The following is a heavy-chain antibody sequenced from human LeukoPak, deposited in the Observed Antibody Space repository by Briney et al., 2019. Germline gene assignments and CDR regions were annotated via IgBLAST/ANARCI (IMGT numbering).Heavy chain of an antibody. D-gene: IGHD5-24*01. CDR2: IYSGAST. Sequence: GGSLRLYCAASGFTVSSKYMSWVRQAPGKGLEWVSVIYSGASTYYADSVKGRFTISRDNSKNTVYLQMNSLRAEDTAVYYCARESSGWLQLFDYWGQGTLATVSS. V-gene: IGHV3-66*01. CDR3: ARESSGWLQLFDY. J-gene: IGHJ4*02. CDR1: GFTVSSKY.